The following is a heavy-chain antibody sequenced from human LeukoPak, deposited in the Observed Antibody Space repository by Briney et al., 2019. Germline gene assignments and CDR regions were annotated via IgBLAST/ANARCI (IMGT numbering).Heavy chain of an antibody. Sequence: SETLSLTCTVSGGSISRYYWSWIRQPPGKGLEWIGYIYYSGSTNYNPSLKSRVTISVDTSKNQFSLKLSSVTAADTAVYYCARGRVGATFDYWGQGTLVTVSS. CDR3: ARGRVGATFDY. D-gene: IGHD1-26*01. J-gene: IGHJ4*02. CDR2: IYYSGST. V-gene: IGHV4-59*01. CDR1: GGSISRYY.